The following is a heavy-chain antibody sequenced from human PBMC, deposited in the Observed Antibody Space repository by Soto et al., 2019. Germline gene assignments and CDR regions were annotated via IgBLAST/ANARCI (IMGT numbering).Heavy chain of an antibody. CDR3: ARWGDPYYYDSSGFPYYFDY. J-gene: IGHJ4*02. D-gene: IGHD3-22*01. Sequence: ASVKVSCKASGYTFTSYGISWVRQAPGQGLEWMGWISAYNGNTNYAQRLQGRVTMTTDTSTSTAYMELRSLRSDDTAVYYCARWGDPYYYDSSGFPYYFDYWGQGTLVTVSS. V-gene: IGHV1-18*01. CDR1: GYTFTSYG. CDR2: ISAYNGNT.